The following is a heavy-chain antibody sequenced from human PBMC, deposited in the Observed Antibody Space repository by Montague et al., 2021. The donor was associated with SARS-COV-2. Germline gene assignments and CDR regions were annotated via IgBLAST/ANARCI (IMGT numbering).Heavy chain of an antibody. V-gene: IGHV2-5*01. CDR2: IYWNDDK. CDR3: AHRTQNLNGFQN. CDR1: GFSLSTSAVG. J-gene: IGHJ1*01. D-gene: IGHD2-8*01. Sequence: PALVKPTQTLTLTCSFSGFSLSTSAVGVGWIRQPPGKALEWLAVIYWNDDKYYDPSLNSRLTITKDTSKNQVVLTMTNMDPVGTATYYCAHRTQNLNGFQNWGQGTLVTVSS.